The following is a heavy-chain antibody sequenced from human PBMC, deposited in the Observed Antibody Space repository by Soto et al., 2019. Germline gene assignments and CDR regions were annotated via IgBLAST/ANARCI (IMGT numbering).Heavy chain of an antibody. Sequence: GESLKISCAASGFTFSSYAMSWVRQAPGKGLEWVSAISGSGGSTYYADSVKGRFTISRDNSKNTLYLQMNSLRAEDTAVYYCAKDVSGSGSYYIWVNWFDPWGQGTLVTVSS. V-gene: IGHV3-23*01. CDR2: ISGSGGST. J-gene: IGHJ5*02. CDR1: GFTFSSYA. CDR3: AKDVSGSGSYYIWVNWFDP. D-gene: IGHD3-10*01.